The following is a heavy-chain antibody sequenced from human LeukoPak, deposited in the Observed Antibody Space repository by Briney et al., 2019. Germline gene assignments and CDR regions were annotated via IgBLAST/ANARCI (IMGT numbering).Heavy chain of an antibody. J-gene: IGHJ4*02. V-gene: IGHV3-23*01. CDR3: AKGTDYGGNSYFDY. Sequence: GGSLRLSCSASGFTFSRYAMSWVRQAPGKGLEWVSAISGSGGSTYYADSVKGRFTISRDNSKNTLYLQMNSLRAEDTAVYYCAKGTDYGGNSYFDYWGQGTLVTVSS. D-gene: IGHD4-23*01. CDR2: ISGSGGST. CDR1: GFTFSRYA.